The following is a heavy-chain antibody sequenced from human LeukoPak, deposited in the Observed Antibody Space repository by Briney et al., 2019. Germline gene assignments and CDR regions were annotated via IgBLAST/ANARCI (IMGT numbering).Heavy chain of an antibody. Sequence: SETLSLTCTVSGGFSSRYYWNWIRQPPGKGLEWIGYIYYNAGTKSNPNLESRVTISMDTSKNRFSLRLNSVTAADTAIYYCARFYYDDTGVSYYFDSWGQGTLVTVSS. V-gene: IGHV4-59*01. J-gene: IGHJ4*02. CDR3: ARFYYDDTGVSYYFDS. CDR2: IYYNAGT. D-gene: IGHD3-16*01. CDR1: GGFSSRYY.